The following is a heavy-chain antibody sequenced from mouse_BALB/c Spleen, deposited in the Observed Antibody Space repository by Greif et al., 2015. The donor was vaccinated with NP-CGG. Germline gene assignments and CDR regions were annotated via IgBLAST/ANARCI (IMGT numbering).Heavy chain of an antibody. D-gene: IGHD2-4*01. Sequence: QVQLQQSGAELVKPGASVKLSCRASGYTFTEYIIHWVKQRSGQGLEWIGWFYPGSGSIKYNEKFKDKATLTADKSSSTVYMELSRLTSEDSAVYFCARHEDKGLRERAWFAYWGQGTLGTDSA. CDR1: GYTFTEYI. V-gene: IGHV1-62-2*01. CDR2: FYPGSGSI. CDR3: ARHEDKGLRERAWFAY. J-gene: IGHJ3*01.